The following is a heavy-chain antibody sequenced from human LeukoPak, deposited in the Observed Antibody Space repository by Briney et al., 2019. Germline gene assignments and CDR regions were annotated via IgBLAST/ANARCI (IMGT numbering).Heavy chain of an antibody. CDR1: GFTVSSNY. Sequence: GGSLRLSCAASGFTVSSNYMSWVRQAPGKGLEWVSVIYSGGSTHYADSVKGRFTIPRDNSKNTLYLQMNSLRAEDTAVYYCARVHYGGNSHYDYWGQGTLVTVSS. CDR3: ARVHYGGNSHYDY. D-gene: IGHD4-23*01. CDR2: IYSGGST. V-gene: IGHV3-66*02. J-gene: IGHJ4*02.